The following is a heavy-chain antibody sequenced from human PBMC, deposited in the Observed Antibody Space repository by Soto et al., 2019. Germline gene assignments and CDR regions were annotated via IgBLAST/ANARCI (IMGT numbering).Heavy chain of an antibody. D-gene: IGHD3-3*01. CDR3: AKDVLRFLEWLPEEGGYYFDY. Sequence: GRSLRLSCAASGFTFSSYAMSWVRQAPGKGLEWVSAISGSGGSTYYADSVKGRFTISRDNSKNTLYLQMNSLRAEDTAVYYCAKDVLRFLEWLPEEGGYYFDYWGQGTLVTLSS. J-gene: IGHJ4*02. V-gene: IGHV3-23*01. CDR2: ISGSGGST. CDR1: GFTFSSYA.